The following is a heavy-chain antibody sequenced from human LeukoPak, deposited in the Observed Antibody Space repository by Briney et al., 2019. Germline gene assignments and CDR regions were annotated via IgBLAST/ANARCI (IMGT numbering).Heavy chain of an antibody. V-gene: IGHV4-39*01. CDR1: GGSISSSSYY. CDR3: ARPVPSRLGWFDL. CDR2: IYYSGST. Sequence: SETLSLTCTVSGGSISSSSYYWGWLRPPPGKGLEWIGSIYYSGSTYYNPSLKSRVTISVDTSKNQFSLKLSSVTAADTAVYYCARPVPSRLGWFDLWGQGTLVTVSS. J-gene: IGHJ5*02. D-gene: IGHD1-1*01.